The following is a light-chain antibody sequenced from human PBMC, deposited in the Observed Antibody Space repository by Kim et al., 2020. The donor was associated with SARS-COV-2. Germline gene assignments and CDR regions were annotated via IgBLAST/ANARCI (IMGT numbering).Light chain of an antibody. CDR1: QAITGY. Sequence: DIQMTQSPSSLSASVGDRDTITCRSSQAITGYVNWYQQKPGKAPKLLIYGVSSLQSGVPSRFVGSGSGTDFALTISGLEPEDFATYYCQETFTTPPYIFGQETKLEI. CDR3: QETFTTPPYI. CDR2: GVS. V-gene: IGKV1-39*01. J-gene: IGKJ2*01.